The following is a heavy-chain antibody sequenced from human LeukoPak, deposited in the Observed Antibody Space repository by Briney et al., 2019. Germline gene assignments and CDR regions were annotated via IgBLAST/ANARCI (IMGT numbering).Heavy chain of an antibody. CDR3: ASITIGDY. CDR1: GGTFSSYA. CDR2: INPNSGGT. V-gene: IGHV1-2*02. Sequence: ASVKVSCKASGGTFSSYAISWVRQAPGQGLEWMGWINPNSGGTNYAQKFQGRVTMTRDTSISTAYMELSRLRSDDTAVYYCASITIGDYWGQGTLVTVSS. D-gene: IGHD3-3*01. J-gene: IGHJ4*02.